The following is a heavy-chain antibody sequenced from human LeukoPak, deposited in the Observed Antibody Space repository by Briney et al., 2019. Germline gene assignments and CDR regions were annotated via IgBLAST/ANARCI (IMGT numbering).Heavy chain of an antibody. D-gene: IGHD6-13*01. J-gene: IGHJ6*03. Sequence: WXRXXXXEXXXXXXGIIPMFGKANYAQKFQGRVTINTDESTRTAYMEVSRLRSEDTAVYYCAREAAAAGRHYYYYMDVWGKGTTVTVSS. V-gene: IGHV1-69*05. CDR2: IIPMFGKA. CDR3: AREAAAAGRHYYYYMDV.